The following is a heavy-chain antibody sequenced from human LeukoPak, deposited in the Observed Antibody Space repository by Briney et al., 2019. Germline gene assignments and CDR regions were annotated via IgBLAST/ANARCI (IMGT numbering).Heavy chain of an antibody. CDR3: AKVKSIAVAGYYFDY. J-gene: IGHJ4*02. Sequence: PGGCLRLSCAASGFTFSSYAMSWVRQAPGKGLEWVSAISGSGGSTYYADSVKGRFTISRDNSKNTLYLQMNSLRAEDTAVYYCAKVKSIAVAGYYFDYWGQGTLVTVSS. CDR1: GFTFSSYA. CDR2: ISGSGGST. D-gene: IGHD6-19*01. V-gene: IGHV3-23*01.